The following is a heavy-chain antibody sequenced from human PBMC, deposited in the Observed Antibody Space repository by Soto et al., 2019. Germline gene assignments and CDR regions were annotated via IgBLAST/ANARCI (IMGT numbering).Heavy chain of an antibody. CDR1: GGSISSYY. J-gene: IGHJ4*02. CDR3: ARFRGRWFGELLPNFDY. V-gene: IGHV4-59*08. Sequence: SETLSLTCTVSGGSISSYYWSWIRQPPGKGLEWIGYIYYSGSTNYNPSLKSRVTISVDTSKNQFSLKLSSVTAADTAVYYCARFRGRWFGELLPNFDYWGQGTLVTVSS. CDR2: IYYSGST. D-gene: IGHD3-10*01.